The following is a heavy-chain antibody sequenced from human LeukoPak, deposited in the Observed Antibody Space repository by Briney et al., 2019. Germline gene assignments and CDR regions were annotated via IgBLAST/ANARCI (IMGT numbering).Heavy chain of an antibody. V-gene: IGHV1-2*02. D-gene: IGHD2-2*01. Sequence: ASVKVSCKASGYTFSNYGITWVRQAPGQGLEWMGWINPNGGGTNYAQKFQGRVTMTSDTSISTAYMELSSLRSDDTSVYYCARKSAARSTSEFDCWGQGTLVTVSS. J-gene: IGHJ4*02. CDR3: ARKSAARSTSEFDC. CDR2: INPNGGGT. CDR1: GYTFSNYG.